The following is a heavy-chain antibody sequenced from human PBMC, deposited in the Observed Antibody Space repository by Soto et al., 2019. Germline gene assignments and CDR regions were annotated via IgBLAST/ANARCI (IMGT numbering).Heavy chain of an antibody. CDR2: IIPILGIA. V-gene: IGHV1-69*02. J-gene: IGHJ4*02. D-gene: IGHD6-19*01. CDR1: GGTFSSYT. CDR3: AILGRLYSSQGLDY. Sequence: GASVKVSCKASGGTFSSYTISWVRQAPGQGLEWMGRIIPILGIANYAQKFQGRDTITRDTSASTAYMELSSLRSEDTAVYYCAILGRLYSSQGLDYWGQGTLVTVSS.